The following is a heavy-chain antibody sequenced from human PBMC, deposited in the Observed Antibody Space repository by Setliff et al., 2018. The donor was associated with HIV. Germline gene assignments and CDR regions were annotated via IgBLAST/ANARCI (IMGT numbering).Heavy chain of an antibody. V-gene: IGHV3-11*06. CDR2: ISSSSSSYI. CDR3: ARAPRYGDVDY. D-gene: IGHD4-17*01. Sequence: PGGSLRLSCAASGFTFSNAWMSWIRQAPGKGLEWVAFISSSSSSYIKYADSLQGRFTVSRDDAKNSMYLQMDSLRVDDSAIYYCARAPRYGDVDYWGQGTLVTVSS. CDR1: GFTFSNAW. J-gene: IGHJ4*02.